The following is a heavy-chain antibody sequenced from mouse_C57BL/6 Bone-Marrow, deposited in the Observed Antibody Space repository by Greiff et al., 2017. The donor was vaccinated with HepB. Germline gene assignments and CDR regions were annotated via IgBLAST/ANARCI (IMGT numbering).Heavy chain of an antibody. Sequence: DVKLVESGGDLVKPGGSLKLSCAASGFTFSSYAMSWVRQTPEKRLEWVATISDGGSYTYYPDNVKGRFTISRDNAKNNLYLQMSDLKAEDTAMYYCARDPNYLFDVWGTGTTVTVSS. CDR1: GFTFSSYA. D-gene: IGHD1-1*01. CDR3: ARDPNYLFDV. V-gene: IGHV5-4*01. J-gene: IGHJ1*03. CDR2: ISDGGSYT.